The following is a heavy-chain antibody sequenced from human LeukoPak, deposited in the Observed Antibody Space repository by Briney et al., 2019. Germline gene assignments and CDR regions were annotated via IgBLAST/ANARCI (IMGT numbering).Heavy chain of an antibody. Sequence: PSETLSLTCTVSTGSISSSSYDWCWIRQPPGKGLEWIGTIYYSGSTYYNPPLKSRVTISVDTSKNQFSLKLSSVTAADTAVYYCARAGPTMVREPPGYWGQGTLVTVSS. CDR1: TGSISSSSYD. D-gene: IGHD3-10*01. CDR2: IYYSGST. CDR3: ARAGPTMVREPPGY. V-gene: IGHV4-39*01. J-gene: IGHJ4*02.